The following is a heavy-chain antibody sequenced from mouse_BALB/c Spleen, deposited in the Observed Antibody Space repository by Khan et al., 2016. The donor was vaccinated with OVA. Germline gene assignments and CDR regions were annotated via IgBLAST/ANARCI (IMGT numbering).Heavy chain of an antibody. Sequence: EVELVESGGGLVQPGGSRKLSCTASGFTFSSFGMHWVRQAPEKGLEWVAYLSSDSITLNYADTVKGRFTISRDNPRNTLFLQMTSVRSEDTAMYYCARANWAWFAYWGQGTLVTVSA. J-gene: IGHJ3*01. CDR3: ARANWAWFAY. CDR2: LSSDSITL. CDR1: GFTFSSFG. V-gene: IGHV5-17*02. D-gene: IGHD4-1*01.